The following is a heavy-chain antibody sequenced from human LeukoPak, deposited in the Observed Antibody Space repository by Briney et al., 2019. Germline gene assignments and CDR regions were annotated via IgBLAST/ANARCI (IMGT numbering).Heavy chain of an antibody. CDR3: ARDQEGFDY. CDR1: GDTFSRYG. CDR2: IIPLFGTA. J-gene: IGHJ4*02. V-gene: IGHV1-69*05. Sequence: SVKVSCKASGDTFSRYGISWVRQAPGQGLEWMGGIIPLFGTANYAQKFQGRVTVTRDTSTSTVHMELSGLRSEDTAVYYCARDQEGFDYWGQGTLVTVSS.